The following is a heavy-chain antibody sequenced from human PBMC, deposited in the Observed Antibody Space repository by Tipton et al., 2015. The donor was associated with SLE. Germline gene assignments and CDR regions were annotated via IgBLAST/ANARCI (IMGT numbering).Heavy chain of an antibody. CDR3: ARGTAEAYYDSSGLGYFDY. D-gene: IGHD3-22*01. V-gene: IGHV4-39*07. CDR1: GGSISSSSYY. Sequence: LRLSYTVSGGSISSSSYYWGWIRQPPGKGLEWIGSIYYSGSTYYNPSLKSRVTMSVDTSKNQFSLKLSSVTAADTAVYYCARGTAEAYYDSSGLGYFDYWGQGTLVTVSS. J-gene: IGHJ4*02. CDR2: IYYSGST.